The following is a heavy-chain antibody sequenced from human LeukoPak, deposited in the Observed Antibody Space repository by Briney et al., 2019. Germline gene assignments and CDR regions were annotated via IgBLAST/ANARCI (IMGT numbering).Heavy chain of an antibody. V-gene: IGHV1-2*02. CDR1: GYTFTGYY. J-gene: IGHJ5*02. CDR2: INPNSGGT. CDR3: ARGSDYDFWSGYSKNWFDP. Sequence: ASVKVSCKASGYTFTGYYMHWVRQAPGQGLEWMGWINPNSGGTNYAQKFQGRVTMTRDTSISTAYMELSRLRPDDTAVYYCARGSDYDFWSGYSKNWFDPWGQGTLVTVSS. D-gene: IGHD3-3*01.